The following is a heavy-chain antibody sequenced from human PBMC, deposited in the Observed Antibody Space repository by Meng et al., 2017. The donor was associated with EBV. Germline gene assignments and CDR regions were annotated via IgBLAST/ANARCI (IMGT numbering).Heavy chain of an antibody. V-gene: IGHV7-4-1*02. J-gene: IGHJ4*02. D-gene: IGHD1-1*01. CDR3: ARGVEENGSHYPFDS. CDR1: GYTLRKHD. Sequence: YEWKRTWASVKVYCKALGYTLRKHDINWMRQVPGKGLEWMGWINTYSGKATFAQGFTGRFVFSLDTPVTTAHLQISGLKTEDSAVYYCARGVEENGSHYPFDSWGQGTLVTVSS. CDR2: INTYSGKA.